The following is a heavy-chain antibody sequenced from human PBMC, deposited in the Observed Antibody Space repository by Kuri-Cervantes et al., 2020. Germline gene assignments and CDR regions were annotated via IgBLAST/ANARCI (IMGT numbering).Heavy chain of an antibody. V-gene: IGHV1-8*01. D-gene: IGHD3-9*01. CDR1: GYTFTRYD. Sequence: ASVKVSCKASGYTFTRYDINWVRQATGQGLEWMGWMNPSSGNTGYAQKFQGRVTMTRNTSIRTAYMELSSLRSEDTAVYYCARERRDYDILTGYLVSRSFDIWGQGTMVTVSS. CDR3: ARERRDYDILTGYLVSRSFDI. J-gene: IGHJ3*02. CDR2: MNPSSGNT.